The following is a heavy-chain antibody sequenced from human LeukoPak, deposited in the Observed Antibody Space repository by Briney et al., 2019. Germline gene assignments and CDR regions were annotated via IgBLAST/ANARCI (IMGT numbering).Heavy chain of an antibody. CDR1: GFTFSSYS. CDR2: ISGSSSYI. Sequence: GGSLRLSCAASGFTFSSYSMNWVRQAPGKGLEWVSSISGSSSYIYYADSVKGRFTISRDNAKNSLYLQMNSLRAEDTAVYYCARKYYYDTSGYWVFDYWGQGTLVTVSS. V-gene: IGHV3-21*01. CDR3: ARKYYYDTSGYWVFDY. D-gene: IGHD3-22*01. J-gene: IGHJ4*02.